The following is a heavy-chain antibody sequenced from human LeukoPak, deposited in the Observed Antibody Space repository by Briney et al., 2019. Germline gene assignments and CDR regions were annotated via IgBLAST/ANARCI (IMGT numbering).Heavy chain of an antibody. CDR2: INPNSGNT. CDR1: GYTFTSYD. J-gene: IGHJ4*01. Sequence: ASVKVSCKTSGYTFTSYDINWVRQATGQGLEWMGWINPNSGNTGYTQKFQGRVSMTRSIFIATAYMELSSLRSEDSAVDYCARVDYICGYSNVYWGQGTLVTVSS. D-gene: IGHD5-12*01. CDR3: ARVDYICGYSNVY. V-gene: IGHV1-8*01.